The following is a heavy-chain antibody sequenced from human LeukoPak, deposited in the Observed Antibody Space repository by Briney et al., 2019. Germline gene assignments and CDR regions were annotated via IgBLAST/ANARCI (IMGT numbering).Heavy chain of an antibody. CDR2: INHSGST. Sequence: PSETLSLTCAVYGGSFSGYYWSWIRLPPGKGLEWIGGINHSGSTNYNPSLKSRVTISVDTSKNQFSLKLSSVTAADTAVYYCARGGNSHFDYWGQGVLVTVSS. D-gene: IGHD4-23*01. CDR1: GGSFSGYY. CDR3: ARGGNSHFDY. V-gene: IGHV4-34*01. J-gene: IGHJ4*02.